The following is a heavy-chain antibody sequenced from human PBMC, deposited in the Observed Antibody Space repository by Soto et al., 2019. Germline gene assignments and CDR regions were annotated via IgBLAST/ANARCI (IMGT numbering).Heavy chain of an antibody. CDR2: ISSSGSTI. D-gene: IGHD1-1*01. J-gene: IGHJ6*02. CDR3: ARELPDWTDFYYGMDV. CDR1: GFTFRSYE. V-gene: IGHV3-48*03. Sequence: HPGGSLRLSCAASGFTFRSYEMNWVRQAPGKGLEWVSYISSSGSTIYYADSVKGRFTISRDNAKNSLYLQMNSLRAEDTGVYYCARELPDWTDFYYGMDVWGQGTTVTVSS.